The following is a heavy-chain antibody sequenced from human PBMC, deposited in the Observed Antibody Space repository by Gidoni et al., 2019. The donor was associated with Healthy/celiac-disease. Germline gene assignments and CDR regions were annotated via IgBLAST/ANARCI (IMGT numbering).Heavy chain of an antibody. J-gene: IGHJ6*02. CDR1: GGSISSSSYY. CDR3: ASDYGGFPYGMDV. Sequence: QLQLQELGPGLVKPSETLSLTCTVSGGSISSSSYYWGWIRQPPGKGLEWIGSIYYSGSTYYNPSLKSRVTISVDTSKNQFSLKLSSVTAADTAVYYCASDYGGFPYGMDVWGQGTTVTVSS. V-gene: IGHV4-39*01. D-gene: IGHD4-17*01. CDR2: IYYSGST.